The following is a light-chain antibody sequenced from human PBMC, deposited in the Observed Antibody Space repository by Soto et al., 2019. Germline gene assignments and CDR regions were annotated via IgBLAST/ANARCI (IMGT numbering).Light chain of an antibody. CDR2: DAS. V-gene: IGKV3-15*01. CDR1: PSVNSN. Sequence: EIVMTQSPATLSVSPGERATLSCRASPSVNSNLAWYRQKPGQAPRLLISDASTRATGVPARFSGSGSGTEFTLSTSSLQSEDSGIYYCQQYNFWPPLTVGGGTKVEIK. CDR3: QQYNFWPPLT. J-gene: IGKJ4*01.